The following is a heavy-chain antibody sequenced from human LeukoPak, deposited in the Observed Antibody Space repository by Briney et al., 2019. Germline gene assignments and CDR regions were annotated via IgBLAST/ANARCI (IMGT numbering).Heavy chain of an antibody. CDR3: ARGDYDFWSGYGVSNWFDP. D-gene: IGHD3-3*01. Sequence: ASVKVSCKASGYTFTGYYMQWVRQAPGQGPEWMGWINPNSGGTNYAQKFQGRVTMTRDTSTSTVYMELSSLRSEDTAVYYCARGDYDFWSGYGVSNWFDPWGQGTLVTVSS. CDR2: INPNSGGT. V-gene: IGHV1-2*02. CDR1: GYTFTGYY. J-gene: IGHJ5*02.